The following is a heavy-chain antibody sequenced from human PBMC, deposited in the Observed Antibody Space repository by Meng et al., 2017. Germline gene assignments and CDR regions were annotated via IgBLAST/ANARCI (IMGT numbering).Heavy chain of an antibody. CDR3: ARGPLGYYDRSGYWGDEYHYGIDV. Sequence: GGSLRLSCAASGFTFSRYDMHWVRQAPGKGLEWVAIISYDGSKQYYADSVKGRFTISRDNSENTLSVQMNSLRDEDTAVNYCARGPLGYYDRSGYWGDEYHYGIDVWGQGTTVTVSS. D-gene: IGHD3-22*01. J-gene: IGHJ6*02. CDR2: ISYDGSKQ. V-gene: IGHV3-30*04. CDR1: GFTFSRYD.